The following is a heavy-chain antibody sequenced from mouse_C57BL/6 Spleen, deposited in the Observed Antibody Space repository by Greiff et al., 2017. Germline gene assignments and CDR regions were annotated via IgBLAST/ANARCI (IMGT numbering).Heavy chain of an antibody. J-gene: IGHJ4*01. Sequence: EVKLMESGGGLVQPGGSLKLSCAASGFTFSDYGMAWVRQAPRKGPEWVAFISNLAYSIYYADTVTGRFTISRENAKNTLYLEMSSLRSEDTAMYYCARQGGYYYGSSYHYAMDYWGQGTSVTVSS. V-gene: IGHV5-15*01. CDR3: ARQGGYYYGSSYHYAMDY. CDR2: ISNLAYSI. D-gene: IGHD1-1*01. CDR1: GFTFSDYG.